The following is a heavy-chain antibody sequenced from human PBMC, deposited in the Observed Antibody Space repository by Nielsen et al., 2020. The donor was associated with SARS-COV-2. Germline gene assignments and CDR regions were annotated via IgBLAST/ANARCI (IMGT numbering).Heavy chain of an antibody. Sequence: WIRQPPGKGLEWIGSIYYSGSTYYNPSLKSRVTISVDTSKNQFSLKLSSVTAADTAVYYCARAYGSGSYLFDPWGQGTLVTVSS. CDR2: IYYSGST. J-gene: IGHJ5*02. CDR3: ARAYGSGSYLFDP. V-gene: IGHV4-39*07. D-gene: IGHD3-10*01.